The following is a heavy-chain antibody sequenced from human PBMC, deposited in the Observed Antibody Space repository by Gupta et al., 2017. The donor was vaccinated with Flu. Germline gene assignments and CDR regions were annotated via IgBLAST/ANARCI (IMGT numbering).Heavy chain of an antibody. Sequence: EVQLLESGGGLVQPGGSLRLSCTASGFTFNNYGMSWGRQAPGKRREWVSGISGSGGSTNYAESVKGRFTITRDNSKNTLFLQMNGLRAEDTAIYYCAKDRERNSWYYFDIWGQGTLATVSS. CDR1: GFTFNNYG. CDR3: AKDRERNSWYYFDI. V-gene: IGHV3-23*01. D-gene: IGHD6-13*01. J-gene: IGHJ4*02. CDR2: ISGSGGST.